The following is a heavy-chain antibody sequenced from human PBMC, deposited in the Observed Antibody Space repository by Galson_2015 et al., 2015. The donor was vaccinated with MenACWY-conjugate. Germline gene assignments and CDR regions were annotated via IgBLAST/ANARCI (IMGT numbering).Heavy chain of an antibody. Sequence: SLRLSCAASGFTFSDYYMSWIRQAPGRGLEWVSYISSSSYYTYYGDSVKGRFTISRDDAKNSLYLQMNSLRAEDTAVYYCAKCSTTSCYVAYAFDIWGQGTMVTVSS. J-gene: IGHJ3*02. V-gene: IGHV3-11*03. CDR3: AKCSTTSCYVAYAFDI. CDR2: ISSSSYYT. D-gene: IGHD2-2*01. CDR1: GFTFSDYY.